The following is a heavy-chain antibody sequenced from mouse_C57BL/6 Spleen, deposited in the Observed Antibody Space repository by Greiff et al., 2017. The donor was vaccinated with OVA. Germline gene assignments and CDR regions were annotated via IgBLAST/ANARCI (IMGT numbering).Heavy chain of an antibody. CDR3: ARAGGSSYEFAY. CDR1: GYTFTSYW. J-gene: IGHJ3*01. CDR2: IHPNSGST. Sequence: QVQLQQPGAELVKPGASVKLSCKASGYTFTSYWMHWVKQRPGQGLEWIGMIHPNSGSTNYNEKFKSKATLTVDKSSSTAYMQLSSLTSEASAVYYCARAGGSSYEFAYWGQGTLVTVSA. V-gene: IGHV1-64*01. D-gene: IGHD1-1*01.